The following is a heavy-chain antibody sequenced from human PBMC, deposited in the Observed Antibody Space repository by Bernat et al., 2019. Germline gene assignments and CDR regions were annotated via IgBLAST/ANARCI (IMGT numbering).Heavy chain of an antibody. CDR2: IKSKTDGGTT. V-gene: IGHV3-15*07. J-gene: IGHJ4*02. CDR3: TTLLLQYESVDY. D-gene: IGHD4-11*01. CDR1: GFTFSNAW. Sequence: EVQLVESGGGLVKPGGSLRLSCAASGFTFSNAWMNWVRQAPGKGLEWVGRIKSKTDGGTTDYASPVKGRFTISRDDSKNTLYLQMNSLKTEDTAVYYCTTLLLQYESVDYWGQGTLVTVSS.